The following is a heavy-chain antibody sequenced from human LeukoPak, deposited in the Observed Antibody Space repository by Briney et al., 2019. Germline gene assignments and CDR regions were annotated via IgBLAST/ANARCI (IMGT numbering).Heavy chain of an antibody. J-gene: IGHJ4*02. D-gene: IGHD3-10*01. Sequence: ASVKVSCKASGYTFTGYYMHWVRQAPGQGLEWMGRINPNSGGTNYAQKFQGRVTMTRNTTISTAYMELSRLRSDDTAVYYCARLIIYSSGVGEGDYWGQGTLVTVSS. CDR1: GYTFTGYY. V-gene: IGHV1-2*06. CDR3: ARLIIYSSGVGEGDY. CDR2: INPNSGGT.